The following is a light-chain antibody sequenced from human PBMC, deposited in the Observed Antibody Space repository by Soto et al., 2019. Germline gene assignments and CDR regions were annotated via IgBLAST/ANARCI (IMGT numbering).Light chain of an antibody. CDR1: SSNIGSNT. Sequence: QPVLTQPPSASGTPGQRVTISCSGSSSNIGSNTVNWYQQLPGTAPKLLIYSNNQRPSGVPDRFSGSKSGTSASLAISGLQSEDEADYYCAAWDDSLNGRYVFGTGTKLTAL. CDR2: SNN. V-gene: IGLV1-44*01. CDR3: AAWDDSLNGRYV. J-gene: IGLJ1*01.